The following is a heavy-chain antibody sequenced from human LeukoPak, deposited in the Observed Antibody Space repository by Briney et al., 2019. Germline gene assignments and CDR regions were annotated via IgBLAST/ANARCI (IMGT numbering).Heavy chain of an antibody. CDR3: ARKAATYYYGSSGYYYFDY. Sequence: SETLSLTCAVYGGSFSGYYWSWIRQPPGKGLEWIGEINHSRSTNYNPSLKSRVTISVDTSKNQFSLKLSSVTAADTAVYYCARKAATYYYGSSGYYYFDYWGQGTLVTVSS. D-gene: IGHD3-22*01. J-gene: IGHJ4*02. CDR1: GGSFSGYY. V-gene: IGHV4-34*01. CDR2: INHSRST.